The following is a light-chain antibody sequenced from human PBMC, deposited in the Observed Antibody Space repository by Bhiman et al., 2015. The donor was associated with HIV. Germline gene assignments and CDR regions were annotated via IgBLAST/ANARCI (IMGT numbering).Light chain of an antibody. J-gene: IGLJ3*02. Sequence: QSVLTQPPSVSAAPGQKATISCSGSSSNIGNNYVSWYQQLPGTAPKLLIYDNNKRPSGIPDRFSGSKSGTSATLGITGLQTGDEADYYCGTWDSSLSAEVFGGGTKLTVL. CDR3: GTWDSSLSAEV. CDR1: SSNIGNNY. V-gene: IGLV1-51*01. CDR2: DNN.